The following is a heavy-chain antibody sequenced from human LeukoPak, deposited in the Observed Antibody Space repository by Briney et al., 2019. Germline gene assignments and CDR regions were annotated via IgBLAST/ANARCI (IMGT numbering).Heavy chain of an antibody. CDR2: ISSNSGTI. CDR3: ARAPAGINQGNWFDT. Sequence: GGSLRLSCAASGFTLSPYHMNWVRQAPGKGLEWVSYISSNSGTIHYAESLKGRFTISRDNAKNSLYLQMNSLRDEDTAVYYCARAPAGINQGNWFDTWGQGTLVTVSS. V-gene: IGHV3-48*02. J-gene: IGHJ5*02. CDR1: GFTLSPYH.